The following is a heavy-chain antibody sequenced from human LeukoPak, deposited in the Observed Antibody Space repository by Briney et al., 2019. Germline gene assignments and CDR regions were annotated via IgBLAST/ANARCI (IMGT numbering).Heavy chain of an antibody. D-gene: IGHD6-6*01. V-gene: IGHV1-2*02. J-gene: IGHJ4*02. CDR3: ARVARHPHYYFDY. CDR1: GYTFTGYY. CDR2: INPNSGGT. Sequence: GASVKVSCKASGYTFTGYYMHWVRQAPGQGLEWMGWINPNSGGTNYAQKFQGRVTMTRDTFISTAYMELSRLRSDDTAVYYCARVARHPHYYFDYWGQGTLVTVSS.